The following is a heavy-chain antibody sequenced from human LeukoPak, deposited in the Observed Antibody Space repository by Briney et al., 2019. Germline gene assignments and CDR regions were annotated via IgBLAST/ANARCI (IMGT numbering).Heavy chain of an antibody. CDR2: IRYDGSNK. V-gene: IGHV3-30*02. D-gene: IGHD5-12*01. CDR3: AKDDKEWLRSGDYFDY. Sequence: GGSLRLSCAASGFTFSSYGMHWVRQAPGKGLEWVAFIRYDGSNKYYADSVKGRFTISRDNSKNTLYLQMNSLRAEDTAVYYCAKDDKEWLRSGDYFDYWGQGTLVTVSS. CDR1: GFTFSSYG. J-gene: IGHJ4*02.